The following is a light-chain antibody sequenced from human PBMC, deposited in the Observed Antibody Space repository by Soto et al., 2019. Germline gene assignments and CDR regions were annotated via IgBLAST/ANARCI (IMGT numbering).Light chain of an antibody. J-gene: IGKJ3*01. V-gene: IGKV1-27*01. CDR3: KKYNSAPLYT. Sequence: DIQMTQSQSSLSASVGDRVTITCRASQGISNYLAWYQQKPGKVPKLLIYAASTLQSGVPSRFSGSGSGPDFTLSLSSLQPEDVATYYCKKYNSAPLYTFGPGTKVDSK. CDR1: QGISNY. CDR2: AAS.